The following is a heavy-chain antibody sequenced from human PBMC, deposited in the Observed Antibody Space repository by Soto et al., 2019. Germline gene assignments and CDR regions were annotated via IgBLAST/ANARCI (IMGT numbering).Heavy chain of an antibody. D-gene: IGHD4-4*01. CDR3: ASPHNNYAAD. CDR1: GCRLGSDW. CDR2: INPDGSES. Sequence: YFRGLGCRLGSDWIGWVGQVPGKGLEWMAIINPDGSESRYSPSFQDQVTISVDKSISTAYLQWSSVKASDTAMYYYASPHNNYAADWGQGTLVTVSS. J-gene: IGHJ4*02. V-gene: IGHV5-51*01.